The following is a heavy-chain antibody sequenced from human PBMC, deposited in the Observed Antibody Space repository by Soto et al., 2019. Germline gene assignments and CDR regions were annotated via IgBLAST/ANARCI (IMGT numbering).Heavy chain of an antibody. CDR1: GFTFNSYD. J-gene: IGHJ6*02. V-gene: IGHV3-13*01. CDR2: IGAACDT. Sequence: EVQLVESGGGLVQPGGSLRLSCAASGFTFNSYDMHWVRQATGKGLEWVSGIGAACDTYYPGSVNGRFTISRENAKNSLYLQMNSLRAGDTAVYYCARGVLGPGDYYYGMDVWGQGTTVTVSS. CDR3: ARGVLGPGDYYYGMDV. D-gene: IGHD2-8*02.